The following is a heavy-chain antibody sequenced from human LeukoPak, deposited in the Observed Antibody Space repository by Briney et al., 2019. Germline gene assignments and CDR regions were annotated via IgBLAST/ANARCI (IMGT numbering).Heavy chain of an antibody. D-gene: IGHD1-26*01. CDR1: GGSISSYY. Sequence: SETLSLTCTVSGGSISSYYWSWIRQPPGKGLEWIGRIYTSGSTNYNPSLKSRVSMSVDTSKNQFSLKLSSVTAADTAVFYCARENSGGYREFDYWGQGTLVNVSS. V-gene: IGHV4-4*07. CDR3: ARENSGGYREFDY. CDR2: IYTSGST. J-gene: IGHJ4*02.